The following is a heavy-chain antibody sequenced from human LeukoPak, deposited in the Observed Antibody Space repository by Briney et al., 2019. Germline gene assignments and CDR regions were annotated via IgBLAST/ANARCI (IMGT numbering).Heavy chain of an antibody. J-gene: IGHJ4*02. CDR2: INPNSGVT. CDR3: ARDRDGAQGGY. CDR1: GYSFTDYF. D-gene: IGHD4-17*01. V-gene: IGHV1-2*02. Sequence: ASVKVSCKASGYSFTDYFMHWVRQAPGQGLEWMGWINPNSGVTNYAQKFQGRVTMTRDTTISTAYMELTRLTSDDTAVYYCARDRDGAQGGYWGRGTLVTVSS.